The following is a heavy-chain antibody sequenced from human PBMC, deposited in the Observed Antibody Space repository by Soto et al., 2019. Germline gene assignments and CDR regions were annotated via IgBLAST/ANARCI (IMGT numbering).Heavy chain of an antibody. J-gene: IGHJ4*02. CDR2: IYHSGST. V-gene: IGHV4-30-2*01. CDR1: GGSISSGGYS. CDR3: ARAGGLGAVAVDS. Sequence: QLQLQESGSGLVKPSQTLSLTCAVSGGSISSGGYSWSWIRQPPGKGLEWIGYIYHSGSTYYNPSRKSRVTLSVDRSKNQFSLKLSSVTAADTAVYYCARAGGLGAVAVDSWGQGTLVTVSS. D-gene: IGHD6-19*01.